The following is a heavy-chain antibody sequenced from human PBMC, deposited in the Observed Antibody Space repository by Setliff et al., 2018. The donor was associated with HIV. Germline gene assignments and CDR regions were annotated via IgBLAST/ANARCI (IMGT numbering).Heavy chain of an antibody. CDR1: GGTFSSYA. V-gene: IGHV1-69*10. CDR3: ARGESSSWYYNHAFDI. Sequence: AASVKVSCKASGGTFSSYAISWVRQAPGQGLEWMGGIIPILGIANYAQKFQGRVTITADESTSTAYMELSSLRSEDTAVYYCARGESSSWYYNHAFDIWGQGTMVTVSS. CDR2: IIPILGIA. D-gene: IGHD6-13*01. J-gene: IGHJ3*02.